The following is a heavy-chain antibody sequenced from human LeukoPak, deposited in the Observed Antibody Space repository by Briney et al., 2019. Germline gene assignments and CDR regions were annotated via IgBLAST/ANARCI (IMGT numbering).Heavy chain of an antibody. V-gene: IGHV4-30-4*01. CDR1: GDSVSTTDCY. CDR2: IYDSGNT. CDR3: ARVGYCSSASCYSPGAFDF. D-gene: IGHD2-2*01. Sequence: SQTLSLTCTVSGDSVSTTDCYWTWIRRPRGRGLEWIGYIYDSGNTYYNPPLKSRVTISVNTSNNQVSLKLRSVTAADTAVYYCARVGYCSSASCYSPGAFDFWGQGTMVTVFS. J-gene: IGHJ3*01.